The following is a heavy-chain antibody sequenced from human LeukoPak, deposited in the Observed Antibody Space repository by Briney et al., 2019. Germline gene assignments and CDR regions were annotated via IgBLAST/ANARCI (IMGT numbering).Heavy chain of an antibody. V-gene: IGHV1-18*01. CDR3: ARDPDPYGEDY. J-gene: IGHJ4*02. D-gene: IGHD3-10*01. Sequence: ASVKVSCKASGGTFSSYAISWVRQAPGLGLEWMGWISTYNGNTKYSQKLQGRVTMTTDTSTTTVYMELRSLRAEDTAVYYCARDPDPYGEDYWGQGTLVTVSS. CDR1: GGTFSSYA. CDR2: ISTYNGNT.